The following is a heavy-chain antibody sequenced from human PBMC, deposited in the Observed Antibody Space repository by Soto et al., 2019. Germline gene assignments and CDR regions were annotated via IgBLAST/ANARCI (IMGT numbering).Heavy chain of an antibody. CDR2: IYYSGST. V-gene: IGHV4-59*08. J-gene: IGHJ4*02. Sequence: QVQLQESGPGLVKPSETLSLTCTVSGGSISSYYWSWNRQPPGKGLEWIRYIYYSGSTNYNPSLKSRVTISVDTSKNHFFLKLSSVTAADTAVYYCARRYGGTFDYWGQGTLVTVSS. D-gene: IGHD2-15*01. CDR3: ARRYGGTFDY. CDR1: GGSISSYY.